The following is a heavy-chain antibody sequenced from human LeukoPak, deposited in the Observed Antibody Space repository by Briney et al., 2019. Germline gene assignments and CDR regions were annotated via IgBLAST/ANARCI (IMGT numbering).Heavy chain of an antibody. V-gene: IGHV4-34*01. Sequence: SETLSLTCAVYGGSFSGYYWSWIRKPPGKGLEWIGEINHSGSTNYNPSHKSRVTISVDTSKNQFSLKLSSVTAADTAVYYCARGREYWGQGTLVTVSS. J-gene: IGHJ4*02. CDR3: ARGREY. CDR1: GGSFSGYY. CDR2: INHSGST. D-gene: IGHD1-26*01.